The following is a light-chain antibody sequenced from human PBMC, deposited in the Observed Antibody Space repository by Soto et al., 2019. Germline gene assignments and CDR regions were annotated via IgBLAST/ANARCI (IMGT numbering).Light chain of an antibody. CDR3: QSYDCSLSGVV. CDR2: GNS. CDR1: SSNIGAGYD. V-gene: IGLV1-40*01. Sequence: QSVLTQPPSVSGAPGQRVTISCTGSSSNIGAGYDVPWYQQLPGTAPKLLIYGNSNRPSGVPDRSSGSKSGTSASLAITGLQAEDEADYYCQSYDCSLSGVVFGGGTKLTVL. J-gene: IGLJ2*01.